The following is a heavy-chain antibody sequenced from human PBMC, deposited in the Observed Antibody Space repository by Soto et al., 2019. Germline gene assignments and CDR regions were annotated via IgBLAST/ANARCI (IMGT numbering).Heavy chain of an antibody. CDR3: ARENTASWSGGWFDP. J-gene: IGHJ5*02. CDR2: FNPHTGGT. CDR1: GYTFTGYN. D-gene: IGHD6-13*01. V-gene: IGHV1-2*02. Sequence: ASVKVSCKTSGYTFTGYNIHWVRQAPGQGLEWMGRFNPHTGGTEFAQEFQGRVAMATDTSISTAYMELIGLTSGDTAVYFCARENTASWSGGWFDPWGQGTLVTVSS.